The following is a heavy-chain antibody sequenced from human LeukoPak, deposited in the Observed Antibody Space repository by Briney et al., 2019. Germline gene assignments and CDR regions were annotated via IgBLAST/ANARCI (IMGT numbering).Heavy chain of an antibody. D-gene: IGHD6-13*01. V-gene: IGHV4-59*08. Sequence: SETLSLTCTVSGGSISSYYWSWIRQPPGKGLDWIGYIYYSGSTNYNPSLKSRVTISVDTSNNQFSLKLSSVTAADTAVYYCARRDSSSCIDYWGQGTLVTVSS. CDR2: IYYSGST. J-gene: IGHJ4*02. CDR3: ARRDSSSCIDY. CDR1: GGSISSYY.